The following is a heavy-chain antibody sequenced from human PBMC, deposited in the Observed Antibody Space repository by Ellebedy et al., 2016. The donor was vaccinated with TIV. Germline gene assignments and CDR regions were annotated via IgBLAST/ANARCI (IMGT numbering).Heavy chain of an antibody. Sequence: ASVKVSCKASGYTFTGYYMHWVRQAPGQGLEWMGWINPNSGGTNYAQKLQGRVTMTRDTSISTAYMELRSLRSDDTAVYYCARGNYYDSSGYYSGTFDYWGQGTLVAVSS. CDR1: GYTFTGYY. V-gene: IGHV1-2*02. J-gene: IGHJ4*02. CDR3: ARGNYYDSSGYYSGTFDY. D-gene: IGHD3-22*01. CDR2: INPNSGGT.